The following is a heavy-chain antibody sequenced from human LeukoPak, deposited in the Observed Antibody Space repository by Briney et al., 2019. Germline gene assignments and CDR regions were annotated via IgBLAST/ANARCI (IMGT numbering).Heavy chain of an antibody. CDR1: GYTFTSYG. D-gene: IGHD5-24*01. CDR3: ARVGHRDEDHFDY. Sequence: ASVRVSCKASGYTFTSYGISWVRQAPGQGLEWMGWINPNSGDTNYAQKFQGRVTMTRDTSISTAYMELSRLRSDDTAVYYCARVGHRDEDHFDYWGQGTLVTVSS. V-gene: IGHV1-2*02. CDR2: INPNSGDT. J-gene: IGHJ4*02.